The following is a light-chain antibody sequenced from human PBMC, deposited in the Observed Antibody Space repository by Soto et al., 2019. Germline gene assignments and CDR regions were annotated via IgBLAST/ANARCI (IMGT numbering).Light chain of an antibody. CDR2: AAS. Sequence: DIQMTQSPSSLSSSVGDTVTITCRASQRISTYLNWYQQKPGRAPKLVISAASSLQSGVPTRFSGTGSGTDFTLTISSMQPEDFATYFCQHSSSTLGTCGQGTRV. CDR3: QHSSSTLGT. CDR1: QRISTY. V-gene: IGKV1-39*01. J-gene: IGKJ1*01.